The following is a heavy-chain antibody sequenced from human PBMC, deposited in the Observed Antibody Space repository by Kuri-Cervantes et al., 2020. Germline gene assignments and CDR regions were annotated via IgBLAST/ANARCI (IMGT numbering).Heavy chain of an antibody. Sequence: LKLSCTVSGGSISSGDYYWSWIRQPPGKGLEWIGYIYYSGSTYYNPSLKSRVTISVDTSKNQFSLKLSSVTAADTAVYYCARGVMQQRNWFDPWGQGTLVTVSS. V-gene: IGHV4-30-4*01. CDR2: IYYSGST. CDR1: GGSISSGDYY. D-gene: IGHD6-13*01. CDR3: ARGVMQQRNWFDP. J-gene: IGHJ5*02.